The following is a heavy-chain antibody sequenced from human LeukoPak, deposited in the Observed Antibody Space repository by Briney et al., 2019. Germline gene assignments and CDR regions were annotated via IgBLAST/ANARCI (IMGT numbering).Heavy chain of an antibody. CDR3: AKDIPSYCGGDCDNYYYYGMDV. CDR1: GLTFSSYG. V-gene: IGHV3-30*18. CDR2: ISYDGSNK. Sequence: GGSLRLSCAASGLTFSSYGMHWVRQAPGKGLEWVAVISYDGSNKYYADSVKGRFTISRDNSKNTLYLQMNSLRAEDTAVYYCAKDIPSYCGGDCDNYYYYGMDVWGQGTTVTVSS. J-gene: IGHJ6*02. D-gene: IGHD2-21*02.